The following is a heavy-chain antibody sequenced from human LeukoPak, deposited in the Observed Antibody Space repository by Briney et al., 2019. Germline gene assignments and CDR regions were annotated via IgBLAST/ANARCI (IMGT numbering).Heavy chain of an antibody. CDR3: ARVRRFLNGGVAGIDY. CDR2: INTNTGNP. J-gene: IGHJ4*02. D-gene: IGHD3-3*01. Sequence: GASVQVSCKASGYTFTTFALIWVRQAAGQGLEWMGWINTNTGNPTYAQAFTERFVFSLDTSVSTSYLQISSLKAEDTAVYYCARVRRFLNGGVAGIDYWGQGSLVTVSS. CDR1: GYTFTTFA. V-gene: IGHV7-4-1*02.